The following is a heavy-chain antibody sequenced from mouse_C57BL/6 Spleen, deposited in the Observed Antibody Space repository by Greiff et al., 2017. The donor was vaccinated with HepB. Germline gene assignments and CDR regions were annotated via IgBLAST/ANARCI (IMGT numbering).Heavy chain of an antibody. CDR1: GFTFSDYG. CDR2: ISSGSSTI. D-gene: IGHD1-1*01. V-gene: IGHV5-17*01. Sequence: EVMLVESGGGLVKPGGSLKLSCAASGFTFSDYGMHWVRQAPEKGLEWVAYISSGSSTIYYADTVKGRFTISRDNAKNTLFLQMTSLRSEDTAMFYCSRNNHTYGSHDYWGQGTTLTVSS. CDR3: SRNNHTYGSHDY. J-gene: IGHJ2*01.